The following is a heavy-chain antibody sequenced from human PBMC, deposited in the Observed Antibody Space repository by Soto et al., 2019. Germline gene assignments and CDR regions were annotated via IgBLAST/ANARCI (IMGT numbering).Heavy chain of an antibody. J-gene: IGHJ5*02. V-gene: IGHV1-69*13. CDR2: IIPIFGTA. CDR3: ARGSTVTTSWFDP. Sequence: SVKVSGKASGYTFTSYAISWVRQAPGQGLEWMGGIIPIFGTANYAQKFQGRVTITADESTSTAYMELSSLRSEDTAVYYCARGSTVTTSWFDPWGQGTLVTVSS. D-gene: IGHD4-4*01. CDR1: GYTFTSYA.